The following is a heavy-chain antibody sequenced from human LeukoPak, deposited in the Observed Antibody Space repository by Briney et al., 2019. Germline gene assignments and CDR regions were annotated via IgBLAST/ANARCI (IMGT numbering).Heavy chain of an antibody. CDR1: GFTFDDYA. CDR2: ISWNSGII. V-gene: IGHV3-9*01. CDR3: AKDSRDGDYAWGWFDP. Sequence: PGRSLRLSCAASGFTFDDYARHWVRQAPGKGLEWVSGISWNSGIIGYADSVNGRFTISIDNAKNSLYLQMNSLRAEDTALYYCAKDSRDGDYAWGWFDPWGQGTLVTVSS. J-gene: IGHJ5*02. D-gene: IGHD4-17*01.